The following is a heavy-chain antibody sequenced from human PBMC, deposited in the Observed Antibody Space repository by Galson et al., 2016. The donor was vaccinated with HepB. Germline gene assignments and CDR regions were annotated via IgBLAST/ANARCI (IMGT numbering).Heavy chain of an antibody. Sequence: SLRLSCAASRFTFSSFDMSWVRQPPGKGLEWLSSISGSGGSTYYADYVKGRFTISRDNSKNTLFLQMNSLRAEATAVYYCANLASLRGSSGWYDRFFEFWGQGTLVTVSS. D-gene: IGHD6-13*01. J-gene: IGHJ4*02. CDR3: ANLASLRGSSGWYDRFFEF. CDR1: RFTFSSFD. CDR2: ISGSGGST. V-gene: IGHV3-23*01.